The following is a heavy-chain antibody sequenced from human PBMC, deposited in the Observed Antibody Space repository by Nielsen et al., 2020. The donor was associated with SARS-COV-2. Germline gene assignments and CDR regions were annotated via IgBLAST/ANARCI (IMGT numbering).Heavy chain of an antibody. J-gene: IGHJ4*02. Sequence: GESLKISCKGSGSSFTSYWIGWVRQATGQGLEWLGWMNPNSGNTGYAKKFQGRVTMTRNTSISTAYIELSSLRSEDTAVYYCARGSQLLLLWGQVTLVTVSA. CDR2: MNPNSGNT. V-gene: IGHV1-8*02. D-gene: IGHD2-15*01. CDR3: ARGSQLLLL. CDR1: GSSFTSYW.